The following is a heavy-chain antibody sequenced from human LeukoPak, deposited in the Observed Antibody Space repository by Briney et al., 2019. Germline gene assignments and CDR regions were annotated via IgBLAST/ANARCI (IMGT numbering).Heavy chain of an antibody. CDR3: ASVREPVNYFFHY. J-gene: IGHJ4*02. CDR1: GFTFTNYW. D-gene: IGHD1-26*01. V-gene: IGHV3-74*01. CDR2: ISPDGNTA. Sequence: GGSLRLSCAASGFTFTNYWMHWVRQAPGKGLVWVSRISPDGNTATYADFVKGRFTLSRDNAKNTLYLQMNSLRAEDTAVYYCASVREPVNYFFHYWGQGALVTVSS.